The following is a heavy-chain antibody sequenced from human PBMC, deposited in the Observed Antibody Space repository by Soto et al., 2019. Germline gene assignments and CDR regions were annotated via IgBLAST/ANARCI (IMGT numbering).Heavy chain of an antibody. CDR1: GFTFSCYA. V-gene: IGHV3-23*01. J-gene: IGHJ5*02. CDR2: ISGSGGTT. CDR3: AKNGRAAAMYNWFDP. Sequence: EVQLLESGGGLVQPGGSLRLSCTGSGFTFSCYAMNWVRQAPGKGLECVSTISGSGGTTYYADSVKGRFTISRDNSKNTLYLQMSSLRAEDTAVYYCAKNGRAAAMYNWFDPWGQGTLVTVSS. D-gene: IGHD6-13*01.